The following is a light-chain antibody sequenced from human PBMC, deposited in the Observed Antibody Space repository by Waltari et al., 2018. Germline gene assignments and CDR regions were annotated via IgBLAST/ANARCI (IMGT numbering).Light chain of an antibody. CDR3: CSYAGGDAWV. J-gene: IGLJ3*02. CDR2: VVN. V-gene: IGLV2-23*02. Sequence: QSALTQTASVSGSPGQSITISCTGTRSDFGSYDVVSWYQQYPGKAPKLKIYVVNKLPSGISHHFCGSKSGDTASLTISGLQADDEATYYCCSYAGGDAWVFGGGTQVTVL. CDR1: RSDFGSYDV.